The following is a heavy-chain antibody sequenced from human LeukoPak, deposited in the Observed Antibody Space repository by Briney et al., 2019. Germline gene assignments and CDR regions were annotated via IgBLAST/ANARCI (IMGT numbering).Heavy chain of an antibody. D-gene: IGHD4-23*01. Sequence: NPGGSLRLSCAASGFTFSNAWMSWVRQAPGKGLEWVGRIKSKTDGGTTDYAAPVKGRFTISRDDSKNTLYLQMNSLKTEDTAVYYCTTDLVHGGNSPLWYFDLWGRGTLVTVSS. CDR1: GFTFSNAW. CDR3: TTDLVHGGNSPLWYFDL. CDR2: IKSKTDGGTT. J-gene: IGHJ2*01. V-gene: IGHV3-15*01.